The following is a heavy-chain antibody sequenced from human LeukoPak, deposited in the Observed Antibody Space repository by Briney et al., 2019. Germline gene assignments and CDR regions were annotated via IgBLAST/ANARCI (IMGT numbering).Heavy chain of an antibody. CDR2: ISGSGGST. D-gene: IGHD6-19*01. Sequence: GGSLRLSCAASGFTFSSYAMSWVRQAPGKGLEWVSAISGSGGSTYYADSVKGRFTISRDNSKNTLNLQMNSLRAEDTAVYYCAKGVAVGPGVDYWGQGTLVTVSS. CDR1: GFTFSSYA. J-gene: IGHJ4*02. V-gene: IGHV3-23*01. CDR3: AKGVAVGPGVDY.